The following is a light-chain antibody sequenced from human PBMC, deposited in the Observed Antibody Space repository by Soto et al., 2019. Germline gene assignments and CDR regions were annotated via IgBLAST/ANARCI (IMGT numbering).Light chain of an antibody. CDR2: AAS. CDR1: QGISSY. CDR3: QQYYSYPPEYT. J-gene: IGKJ2*01. V-gene: IGKV1-8*01. Sequence: AIRMTQSPSSLSASTGDRVTITCRASQGISSYLAWYQQKPGKAPKLLIYAASTLQSGVPSRFSRSGSGTDFTLTISCLQSEDFATYYCQQYYSYPPEYTFGQGTKLEIK.